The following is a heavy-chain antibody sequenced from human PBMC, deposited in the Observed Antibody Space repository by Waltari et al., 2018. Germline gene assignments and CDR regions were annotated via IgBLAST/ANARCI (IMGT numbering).Heavy chain of an antibody. V-gene: IGHV5-51*01. CDR1: GNSFPNYW. CDR3: VRQRPLFDYYGSKVNPQEIEY. J-gene: IGHJ4*01. CDR2: IVPVDAEN. Sequence: EVQLAQSGAEAKKPGESLKISCQASGNSFPNYWIGRVRQEPGKGLEWMGGIVPVDAENTHSPPSQSKCSRPTDNSISTAYLQWTSLKASTTAMYYCVRQRPLFDYYGSKVNPQEIEYWGHGTLVTVSS. D-gene: IGHD3-10*01.